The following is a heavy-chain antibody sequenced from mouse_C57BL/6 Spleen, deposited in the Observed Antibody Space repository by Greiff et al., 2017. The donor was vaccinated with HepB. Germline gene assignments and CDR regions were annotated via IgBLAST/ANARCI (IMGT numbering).Heavy chain of an antibody. Sequence: VKLVESGPELVKPGASVKISCKASGYSFTSYYIHWVKQRPGQGLEWIGWLYPGSGNTKYNEKFKGKATLTADPSSSTAYMQLSSLTSEDSAVYYCARTYYYGSSPDYAMDYWGQGTSVTVSS. D-gene: IGHD1-1*01. CDR2: LYPGSGNT. CDR1: GYSFTSYY. V-gene: IGHV1-66*01. CDR3: ARTYYYGSSPDYAMDY. J-gene: IGHJ4*01.